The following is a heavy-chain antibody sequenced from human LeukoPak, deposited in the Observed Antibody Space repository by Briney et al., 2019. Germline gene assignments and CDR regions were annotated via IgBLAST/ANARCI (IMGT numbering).Heavy chain of an antibody. CDR1: GFTVSSNY. CDR3: AKGGYYGDYGNFDY. CDR2: IYSGGST. Sequence: GGSLRLSCAASGFTVSSNYMSWVRQAPGKGLEWVSVIYSGGSTYYADSVKGRFTISRDNSKNTLYLQMNSLRAEDTAVYYCAKGGYYGDYGNFDYWGQGTLVTVSS. D-gene: IGHD4-17*01. V-gene: IGHV3-66*01. J-gene: IGHJ4*02.